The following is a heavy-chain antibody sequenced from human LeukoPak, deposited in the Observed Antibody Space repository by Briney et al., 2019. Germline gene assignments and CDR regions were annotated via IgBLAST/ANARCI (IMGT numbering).Heavy chain of an antibody. Sequence: PGGSLRLSCEASGFTFCSYWMSWVRQAPGKGLEWVANMKQDGSEIYYVGSVRGRFTISRDNAKNSLYLQMNSLRAEGTAVYYCARRGSYSLFDYWGPGTLVTVSS. CDR1: GFTFCSYW. J-gene: IGHJ4*02. CDR2: MKQDGSEI. D-gene: IGHD1-26*01. CDR3: ARRGSYSLFDY. V-gene: IGHV3-7*01.